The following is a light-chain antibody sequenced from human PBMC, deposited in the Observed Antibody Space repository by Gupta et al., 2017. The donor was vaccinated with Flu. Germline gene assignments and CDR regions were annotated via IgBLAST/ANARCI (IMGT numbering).Light chain of an antibody. J-gene: IGKJ1*01. CDR2: AAS. CDR1: QDINIY. V-gene: IGKV1D-8*01. CDR3: QQYYDFPRT. Sequence: VIWMTQSPSLVSASTGDRVTISCRVSQDINIYLAWYQQKPGKAPELLIYAASTLERGVSSRFSGSGSGTNCTLTISRLQSEDFATDHCQQYYDFPRTCGQGTRVELK.